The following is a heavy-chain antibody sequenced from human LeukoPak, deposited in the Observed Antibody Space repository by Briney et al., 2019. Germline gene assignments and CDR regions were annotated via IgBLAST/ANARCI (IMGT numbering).Heavy chain of an antibody. CDR1: GFTFSDYY. J-gene: IGHJ4*02. CDR2: ISSSGSTI. CDR3: ARDLPDPYCSGGYCYGF. D-gene: IGHD2-15*01. Sequence: GGSLRLSCAASGFTFSDYYMSWIRQAPGKGLEWVSYISSSGSTIYNADSVKGRFTISRDNAKNSLYLQMNSLRAEDTAVYYCARDLPDPYCSGGYCYGFWGQGTLVTVSS. V-gene: IGHV3-11*01.